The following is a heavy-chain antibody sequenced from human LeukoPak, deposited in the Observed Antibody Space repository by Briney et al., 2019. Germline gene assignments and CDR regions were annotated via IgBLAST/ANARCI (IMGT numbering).Heavy chain of an antibody. CDR3: ARKGAAAGRWWFDP. D-gene: IGHD6-13*01. V-gene: IGHV4-34*01. CDR2: INHSGST. Sequence: SETLSLTCTVSGGSISSYYWGWIRQPPGKGLEWIGEINHSGSTNYNPSLKSRVTISVDTSKNQFSLKLSPVTAADTAVYYCARKGAAAGRWWFDPWGQGTLVTVSS. J-gene: IGHJ5*02. CDR1: GGSISSYY.